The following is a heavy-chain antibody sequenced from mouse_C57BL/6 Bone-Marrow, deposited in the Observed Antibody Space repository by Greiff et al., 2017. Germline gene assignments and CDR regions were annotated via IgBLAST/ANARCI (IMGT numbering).Heavy chain of an antibody. CDR3: ARRGXSSRWYFDV. Sequence: VKPGASVKISCKASGYTFTDYYINWVKQRPGQGLEWIGWIFPGSGSTYYNEKFKGKATLTVDKSSSTAYMLLSSLTSEDSAVYFCARRGXSSRWYFDVWGTGTTVTVS. CDR2: IFPGSGST. CDR1: GYTFTDYY. V-gene: IGHV1-75*01. D-gene: IGHD1-1*01. J-gene: IGHJ1*03.